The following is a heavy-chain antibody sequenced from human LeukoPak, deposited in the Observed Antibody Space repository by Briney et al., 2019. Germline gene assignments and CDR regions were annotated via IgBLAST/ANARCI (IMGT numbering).Heavy chain of an antibody. CDR1: GFTFSSYA. D-gene: IGHD2-15*01. V-gene: IGHV3-23*01. J-gene: IGHJ4*02. Sequence: PGGSLRLSCAASGFTFSSYAMSWVRQAPGKGLEWVSAISGSGGSTYYADSAKGRFTISRDSSKNTVYLQMNSLRVEDTAVYYCARENWGFCSRCRDLDCWGQGTLVTVSS. CDR2: ISGSGGST. CDR3: ARENWGFCSRCRDLDC.